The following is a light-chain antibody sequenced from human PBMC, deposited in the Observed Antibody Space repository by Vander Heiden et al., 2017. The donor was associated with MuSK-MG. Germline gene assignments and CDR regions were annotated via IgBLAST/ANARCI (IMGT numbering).Light chain of an antibody. Sequence: SYVVTQPPSVSVAPGQTARISCGGNNIGSHSVHWYQQKPGQAPTLVVYDKSDRPSGIPERYSGSNSGDTATLTITRVEGGDEADYYCQLWDGSGDHPVVVFGAGTKLTVL. CDR3: QLWDGSGDHPVVV. CDR1: NIGSHS. CDR2: DKS. V-gene: IGLV3-21*02. J-gene: IGLJ2*01.